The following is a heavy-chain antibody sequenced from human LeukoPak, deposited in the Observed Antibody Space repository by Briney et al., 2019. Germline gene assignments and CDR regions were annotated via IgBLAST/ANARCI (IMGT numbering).Heavy chain of an antibody. CDR2: INPNNGGT. CDR3: ARDKTPLGTGTTYNWFDP. J-gene: IGHJ5*02. Sequence: ASVKVSCKASGYTFTGYYMHWVRQAPGQGLEWMGWINPNNGGTTYAQKFQGRVTMTRDTPISTAYMELSRLRSDDTAVYYCARDKTPLGTGTTYNWFDPWGQGTLVTVSS. V-gene: IGHV1-2*02. D-gene: IGHD1-7*01. CDR1: GYTFTGYY.